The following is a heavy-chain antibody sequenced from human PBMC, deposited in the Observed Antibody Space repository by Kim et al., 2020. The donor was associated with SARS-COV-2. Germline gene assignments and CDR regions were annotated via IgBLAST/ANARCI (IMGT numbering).Heavy chain of an antibody. CDR2: IYYSGST. CDR1: GGSISSGGYY. CDR3: ARERKMATIRGIIS. V-gene: IGHV4-31*03. Sequence: SETLSLTCTVSGGSISSGGYYWSWIRQHPGKGLEWIGYIYYSGSTYYNPSLKSRVTISVDTSKNQFSLKLSSVTAADTAVYYCARERKMATIRGIISWGQGTLVTVSS. J-gene: IGHJ4*02. D-gene: IGHD5-12*01.